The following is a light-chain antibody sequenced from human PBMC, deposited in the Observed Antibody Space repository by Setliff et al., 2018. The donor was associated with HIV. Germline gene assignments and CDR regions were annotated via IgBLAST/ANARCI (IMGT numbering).Light chain of an antibody. CDR1: SSDVGAYNF. Sequence: ALAQPASVSGSPGQSVTISCTGTSSDVGAYNFVSWYQQHPGRAPKLMIYDVINRNSGVSIRFSGSKSGNAASLTISGLQAEDEADYYCSSYTTSGQLVFGSGTKVTVL. J-gene: IGLJ1*01. CDR2: DVI. CDR3: SSYTTSGQLV. V-gene: IGLV2-14*03.